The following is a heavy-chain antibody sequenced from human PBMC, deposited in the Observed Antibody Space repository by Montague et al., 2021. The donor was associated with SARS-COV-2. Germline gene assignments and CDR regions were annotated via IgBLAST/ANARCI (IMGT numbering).Heavy chain of an antibody. CDR3: ARRITIYAFDI. CDR2: IYWDDDK. Sequence: PALVKPTQTLTLTCTFSGFSLSTSGMCVSWIRQPPGKALEWLALIYWDDDKRYSPSLKSRLTITKDTSKNQVVLTMTNMDPVETATYYCARRITIYAFDIWGQGTMVTVSS. CDR1: GFSLSTSGMC. D-gene: IGHD3-3*01. V-gene: IGHV2-5*08. J-gene: IGHJ3*02.